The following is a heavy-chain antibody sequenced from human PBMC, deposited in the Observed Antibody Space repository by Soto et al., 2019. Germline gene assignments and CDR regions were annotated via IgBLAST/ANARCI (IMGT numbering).Heavy chain of an antibody. V-gene: IGHV3-53*01. CDR3: ARGRETEYSTYIFFDY. CDR2: IYSAGST. CDR1: GLTVSRTE. J-gene: IGHJ4*01. D-gene: IGHD6-13*01. Sequence: GGSLRLSCAVSGLTVSRTEMSWVRQAPGKGLQWASVIYSAGSTYYANAVKGRFTISRDISENKIFLELNGLTVDDTAVYYCARGRETEYSTYIFFDYLGHGIVVTVSS.